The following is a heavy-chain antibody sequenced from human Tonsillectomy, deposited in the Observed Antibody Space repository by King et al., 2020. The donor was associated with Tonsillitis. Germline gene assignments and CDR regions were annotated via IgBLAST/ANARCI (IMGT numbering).Heavy chain of an antibody. V-gene: IGHV3-64*01. CDR1: GFTSSSYA. CDR2: ITSNGGST. J-gene: IGHJ4*02. CDR3: GGGYSYGSSDY. Sequence: VQLVESGGGLVQPGGSLRLSCAASGFTSSSYAMRWVRQAPGKGLEYVSAITSNGGSTYYANSVKGRFTISRDNSKNTLYLQMGSLRTDDMAVHYCGGGYSYGSSDYWGQGTLVTVSS. D-gene: IGHD5-18*01.